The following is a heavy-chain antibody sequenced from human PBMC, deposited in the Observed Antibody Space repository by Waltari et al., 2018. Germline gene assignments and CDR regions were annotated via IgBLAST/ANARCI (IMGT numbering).Heavy chain of an antibody. CDR3: ARDSRELHFDY. D-gene: IGHD1-26*01. V-gene: IGHV3-9*03. J-gene: IGHJ4*02. CDR2: ISWNSGSI. CDR1: GFTFDDYA. Sequence: EVQLVESGGGLVQPGRSLRLSCAASGFTFDDYAMHWVRQAPGKGLEWVSGISWNSGSIGYADSVKGRFTISRDNAKNSLYLQMNSLRAEDMAVYYCARDSRELHFDYWGQGTLVTVSS.